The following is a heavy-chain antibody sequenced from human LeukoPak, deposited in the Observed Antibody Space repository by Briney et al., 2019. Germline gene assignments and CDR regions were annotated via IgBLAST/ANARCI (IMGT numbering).Heavy chain of an antibody. CDR3: ARLAPYGSGPWLVLDY. Sequence: SETLSLTCTVSGGSISSSSDYWGWIRQPPGKGLEWIGSIYYSGRTYYNPSLKSRVTIPVDTSKNQFSLKLSSVTAADTAVYYCARLAPYGSGPWLVLDYWGQGTLVTVSS. CDR2: IYYSGRT. CDR1: GGSISSSSDY. D-gene: IGHD3-10*01. V-gene: IGHV4-39*01. J-gene: IGHJ4*02.